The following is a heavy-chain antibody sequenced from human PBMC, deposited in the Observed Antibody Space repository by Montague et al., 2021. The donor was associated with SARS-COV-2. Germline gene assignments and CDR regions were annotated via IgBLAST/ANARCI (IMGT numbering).Heavy chain of an antibody. V-gene: IGHV2-5*02. J-gene: IGHJ5*02. CDR3: AHKLYGINRRWFDP. CDR1: GFSLTTRGVG. Sequence: PALVKPTQTLTLTCTFSGFSLTTRGVGAGWIRQPPGKALEWLALIYWDDAKHYSPSLKSRLTITKDTSKNQVVLTMTNMDPVGTATYYCAHKLYGINRRWFDPWGQGTLVTVSS. D-gene: IGHD1-14*01. CDR2: IYWDDAK.